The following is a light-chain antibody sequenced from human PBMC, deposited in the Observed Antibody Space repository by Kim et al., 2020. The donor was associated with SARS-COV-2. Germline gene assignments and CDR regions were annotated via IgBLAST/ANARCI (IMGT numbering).Light chain of an antibody. CDR3: QAWDSSTVV. J-gene: IGLJ2*01. Sequence: SYELTQPPSVSVSPGQTASITCSGDKLGDKYACWYQQKPGQSPVLVIYQDSKRPSGIPERFSGSNSGNTATPTISGTQAMDEADYYCQAWDSSTVVFGGGTQLTVL. CDR2: QDS. V-gene: IGLV3-1*01. CDR1: KLGDKY.